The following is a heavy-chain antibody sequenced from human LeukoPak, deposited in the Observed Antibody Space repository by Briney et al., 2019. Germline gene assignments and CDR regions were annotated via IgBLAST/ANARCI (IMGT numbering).Heavy chain of an antibody. D-gene: IGHD6-6*01. CDR2: INHSGST. V-gene: IGHV4-34*01. CDR1: GGSFSGYY. Sequence: PSETLSLTCAVYGGSFSGYYWSWIRQTPGKGLEWIGEINHSGSTNYNPSLKSRVTISVDTSKNQFSLKLSSVTAADTAVYYCARAGLGSSDIDYWGQGTLVTVSS. CDR3: ARAGLGSSDIDY. J-gene: IGHJ4*02.